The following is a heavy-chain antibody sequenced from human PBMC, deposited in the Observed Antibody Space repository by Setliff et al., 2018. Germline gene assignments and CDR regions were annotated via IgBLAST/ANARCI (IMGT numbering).Heavy chain of an antibody. J-gene: IGHJ6*03. Sequence: GASVKVSCKVSGGAFTSHGVSWVRQAPGQGLEWMGGTIPMFGTTEYAQKFQGRLTIITDESTNTAFMQLSSLRSDDTAVYYCVREGVDSRSSTDYRYYMDVWGKGTTVTVSS. CDR3: VREGVDSRSSTDYRYYMDV. D-gene: IGHD3-22*01. CDR2: TIPMFGTT. V-gene: IGHV1-69*05. CDR1: GGAFTSHG.